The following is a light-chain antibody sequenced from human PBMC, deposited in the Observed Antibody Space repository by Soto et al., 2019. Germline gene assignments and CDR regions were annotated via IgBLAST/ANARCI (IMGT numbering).Light chain of an antibody. Sequence: VMTQSQHSLAFTPFDPVCSSCGSSLSLLHSNGYNYLDLYLQKPGQSPQLLIFLGSTRASGVPDRFSGSGSGTDFTLKISRVEAEDVGVYYCMQPLQTPPTFGQGTKVDIK. J-gene: IGKJ1*01. CDR2: LGS. CDR1: LSLLHSNGYNY. V-gene: IGKV2-28*01. CDR3: MQPLQTPPT.